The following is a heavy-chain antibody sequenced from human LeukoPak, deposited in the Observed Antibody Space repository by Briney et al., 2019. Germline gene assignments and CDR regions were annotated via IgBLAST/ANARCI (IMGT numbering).Heavy chain of an antibody. CDR1: GGSFSGYY. CDR3: ARHLVDFGDYAWFDP. Sequence: SETLSLTCAVYGGSFSGYYWGWIRQPPGKGLEWIGSIYYSGSAYYNPSLKSRVTISVDTSKNQFSLKLSSVTAADTAVYHCARHLVDFGDYAWFDPWGQGTLVTVSS. J-gene: IGHJ5*02. V-gene: IGHV4-39*01. CDR2: IYYSGSA. D-gene: IGHD4-17*01.